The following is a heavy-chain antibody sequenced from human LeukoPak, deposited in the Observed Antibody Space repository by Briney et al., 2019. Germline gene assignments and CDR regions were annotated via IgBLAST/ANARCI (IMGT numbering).Heavy chain of an antibody. J-gene: IGHJ3*02. D-gene: IGHD3-10*01. CDR1: GYSFTSYW. V-gene: IGHV5-51*01. CDR3: ATVYGSGSYYNHPGAFDI. Sequence: GESLQISCKGSGYSFTSYWIGWVRQLPGKGLEWMGIIYPGDSDTRYSPSFQGQVTISADKSISTAYLQWSSLKASDTAMYYCATVYGSGSYYNHPGAFDIWGQGTMVTVSS. CDR2: IYPGDSDT.